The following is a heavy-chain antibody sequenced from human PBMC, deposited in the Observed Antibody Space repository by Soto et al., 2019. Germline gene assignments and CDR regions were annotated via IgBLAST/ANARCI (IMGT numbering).Heavy chain of an antibody. V-gene: IGHV4-30-2*01. CDR2: IYHSGST. CDR1: GGSISSGGYS. D-gene: IGHD2-15*01. Sequence: QLQLQESGSGLVKPSQTLSLTCAVSGGSISSGGYSWSWIRQPPGKGLEWIGYIYHSGSTYYNPSLKSRVTISVDRSKNQFSLKLSSVTAADTAVYYCARGRTVAAIVRGFDPWGQGTLVTVSS. CDR3: ARGRTVAAIVRGFDP. J-gene: IGHJ5*02.